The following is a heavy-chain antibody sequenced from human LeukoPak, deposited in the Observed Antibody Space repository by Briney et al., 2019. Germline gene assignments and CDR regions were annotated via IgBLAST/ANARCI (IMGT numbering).Heavy chain of an antibody. V-gene: IGHV3-23*01. CDR1: GFTFSHYD. Sequence: GGSLRLSCTASGFTFSHYDMTWVRQAPGKGLEWVSSIHGGADIPSYADSVKGRFTISRDNSKNTLFLEMNSLRGDDTAVYYCGRDPNGNYIGAFEMWGPGTKVTVSS. CDR2: IHGGADIP. CDR3: GRDPNGNYIGAFEM. D-gene: IGHD1-7*01. J-gene: IGHJ3*02.